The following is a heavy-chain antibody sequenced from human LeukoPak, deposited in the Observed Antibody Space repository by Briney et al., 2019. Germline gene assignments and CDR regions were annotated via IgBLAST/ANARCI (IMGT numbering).Heavy chain of an antibody. CDR3: AKGPFSSSRPYYFDY. D-gene: IGHD6-6*01. CDR1: GFTFSSYA. V-gene: IGHV3-23*01. CDR2: ISGSGGST. J-gene: IGHJ4*02. Sequence: GGSLRLSCAASGFTFSSYAMSWVRQAPGKGLEWVSAISGSGGSTYYADSVKGRFTISRDNSKNTLYLQMNSLRAEDTAVYYCAKGPFSSSRPYYFDYWGQGTLVTVSS.